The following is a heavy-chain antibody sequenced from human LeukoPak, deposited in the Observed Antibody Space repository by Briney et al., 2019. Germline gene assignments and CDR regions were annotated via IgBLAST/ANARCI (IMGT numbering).Heavy chain of an antibody. CDR3: AAVGATNGAWYYYGMDV. V-gene: IGHV3-11*04. D-gene: IGHD1-26*01. Sequence: PGGSLRLSCAASGFTFSDYYMSWIRQAPGKGLEWVSYISSSGSTIYYADSVKGRFTISRDNAKNSLYLQMNSLRAEDTAVYYCAAVGATNGAWYYYGMDVWGQGTTVTVSS. CDR1: GFTFSDYY. CDR2: ISSSGSTI. J-gene: IGHJ6*02.